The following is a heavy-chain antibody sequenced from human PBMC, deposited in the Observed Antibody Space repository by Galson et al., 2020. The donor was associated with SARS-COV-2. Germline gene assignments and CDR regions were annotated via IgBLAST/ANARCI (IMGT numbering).Heavy chain of an antibody. Sequence: TGGSLRLSCAASGFTFSSYAMSWVRQAPGKGLEWVSAISGSGGSTYYADSVKGRFTISRDNSKNTLYLQMNSLRAEDTAVYYCAKNGVYGDYGMVWFDPWGQGTLVTVSS. CDR2: ISGSGGST. CDR1: GFTFSSYA. D-gene: IGHD4-17*01. J-gene: IGHJ5*02. V-gene: IGHV3-23*01. CDR3: AKNGVYGDYGMVWFDP.